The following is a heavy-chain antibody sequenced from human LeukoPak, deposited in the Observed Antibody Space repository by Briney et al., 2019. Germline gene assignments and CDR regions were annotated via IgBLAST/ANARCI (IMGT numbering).Heavy chain of an antibody. Sequence: GGSLRLSCAASGFTFSTYAMHWVRQAPGKGLEWVAVIPYDGSNKYYADSVKGRFTISRENSKNRLYLQMNSLKTEDTAVYYCTRLGAAGTVIIDYWGQGTLVTVSS. CDR2: IPYDGSNK. V-gene: IGHV3-30*04. J-gene: IGHJ4*02. CDR1: GFTFSTYA. CDR3: TRLGAAGTVIIDY. D-gene: IGHD6-13*01.